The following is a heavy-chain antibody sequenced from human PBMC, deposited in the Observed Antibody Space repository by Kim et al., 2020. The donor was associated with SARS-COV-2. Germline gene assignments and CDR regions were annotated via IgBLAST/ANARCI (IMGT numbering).Heavy chain of an antibody. CDR3: ARRASAIQSPNPYYYYYGMDV. CDR2: IYYSGST. CDR1: GGSISSSSYY. J-gene: IGHJ6*02. Sequence: SETLSLTCTVSGGSISSSSYYWGWIRQPPGKGLEWIGSIYYSGSTYYNPSLKSRVTISVDTSKNQFSLKLSSVTAADTAVYYCARRASAIQSPNPYYYYYGMDVWGQGTTVTVSS. D-gene: IGHD5-18*01. V-gene: IGHV4-39*01.